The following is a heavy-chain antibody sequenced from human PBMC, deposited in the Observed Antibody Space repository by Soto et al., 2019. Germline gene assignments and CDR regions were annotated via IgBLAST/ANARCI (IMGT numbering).Heavy chain of an antibody. J-gene: IGHJ4*02. CDR3: PRGRWRYYDFWSGYWYYFDY. V-gene: IGHV4-34*01. CDR1: GGSFRGYY. CDR2: INHSGST. D-gene: IGHD3-3*01. Sequence: PAETLALTCAVYGGSFRGYYWSCIRQPPGKGLEWIGEINHSGSTNYNPSLKSRVTISVDTSKNQFSLKLSSVTAADTAVYYCPRGRWRYYDFWSGYWYYFDYWGQGTLVTVSS.